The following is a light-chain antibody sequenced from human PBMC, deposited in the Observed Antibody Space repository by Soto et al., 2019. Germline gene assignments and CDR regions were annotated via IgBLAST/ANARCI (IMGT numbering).Light chain of an antibody. J-gene: IGKJ3*01. CDR2: DAS. V-gene: IGKV3-11*01. CDR3: QPRSNWPPEGFT. CDR1: QSVSSY. Sequence: EIVLTQSPATLSLSPGERATLSCRASQSVSSYLAWYQQKPGQAPRLLIYDASNRATGIPARFSGSGSGTDFPLTISSLEPEDFAVYYCQPRSNWPPEGFTFGPGTKVDIK.